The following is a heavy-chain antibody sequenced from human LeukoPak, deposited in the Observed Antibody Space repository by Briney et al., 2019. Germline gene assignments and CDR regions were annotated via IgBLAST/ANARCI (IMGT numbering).Heavy chain of an antibody. D-gene: IGHD1/OR15-1a*01. Sequence: SETLSLTCAVYGGSLSGYYWSWIRQPPGKGLEWIGYIYYSGSTNYNPSLKSRVTISMDTSKNQFSLKLSSVTAADTAVYYCARADGNNYFDYWGQGTLVTVSS. CDR2: IYYSGST. V-gene: IGHV4-59*01. CDR3: ARADGNNYFDY. CDR1: GGSLSGYY. J-gene: IGHJ4*02.